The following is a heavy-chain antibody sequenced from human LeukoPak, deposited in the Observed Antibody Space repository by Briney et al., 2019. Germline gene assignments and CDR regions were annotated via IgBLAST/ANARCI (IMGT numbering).Heavy chain of an antibody. CDR2: ISSSSSYI. V-gene: IGHV3-21*01. Sequence: PGGSLRLSCAASGFTLSSYSTNWVRQAPGKGLEWVSSISSSSSYIYYADSVKGRFTISRDNAKNSLYLQMNSLRAEDTAVYYCARDLAAAGGGFDYWGQGTLVTVSS. CDR1: GFTLSSYS. J-gene: IGHJ4*02. CDR3: ARDLAAAGGGFDY. D-gene: IGHD6-13*01.